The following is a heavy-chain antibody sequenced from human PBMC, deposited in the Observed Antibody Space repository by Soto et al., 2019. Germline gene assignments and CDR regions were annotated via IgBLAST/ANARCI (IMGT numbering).Heavy chain of an antibody. CDR3: ALKGSYIDY. V-gene: IGHV3-23*01. CDR1: GFTFSTYA. Sequence: EVQLLESGGGLVQPGGSLRLSCAASGFTFSTYAMSWVRQAPGKGLEWVSTITASDASTYYGDSVKGRFTISRDNSKNTLYLQTNSLRAEDTAVYYCALKGSYIDYWGQRTPVTVSS. J-gene: IGHJ4*02. CDR2: ITASDAST. D-gene: IGHD3-10*01.